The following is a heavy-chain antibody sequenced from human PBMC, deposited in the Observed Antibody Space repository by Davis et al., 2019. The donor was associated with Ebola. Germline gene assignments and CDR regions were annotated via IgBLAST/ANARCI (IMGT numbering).Heavy chain of an antibody. CDR3: ARRRNTMVRGVNPDYGLDV. J-gene: IGHJ6*02. CDR1: GDSITGFY. Sequence: MPSETLSLTCTVSGDSITGFYWSWVRQPPGRGLEWVGYVSNTGYTNYSPSLKSRVVMSVDTSKNQFSLKLSSVTAADTAVYYCARRRNTMVRGVNPDYGLDVWGQGTTVAVSS. V-gene: IGHV4-59*08. CDR2: VSNTGYT. D-gene: IGHD3-10*01.